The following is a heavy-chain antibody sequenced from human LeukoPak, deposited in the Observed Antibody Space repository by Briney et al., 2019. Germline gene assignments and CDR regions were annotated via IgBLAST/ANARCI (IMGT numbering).Heavy chain of an antibody. CDR3: ARDLLITMVRGTKTTPIGY. CDR1: GFTFSSYW. D-gene: IGHD3-10*01. J-gene: IGHJ4*02. CDR2: IKQDGSEK. Sequence: GGSLRLSCAASGFTFSSYWMSWVRQAPGKGLEWVANIKQDGSEKYYVDSVKGRFTISRDNAKNSLYLQMNSLRAEDTAVYYCARDLLITMVRGTKTTPIGYWGQGTLVTVSS. V-gene: IGHV3-7*01.